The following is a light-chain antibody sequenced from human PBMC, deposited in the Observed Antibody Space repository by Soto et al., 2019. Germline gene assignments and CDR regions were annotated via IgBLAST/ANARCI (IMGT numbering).Light chain of an antibody. J-gene: IGLJ2*01. Sequence: QSVLTQPPSMSGAPGQRVTISCTGSSSNIGAGYDVHWYRQLPGTAPKLLIYGDNNRPSGVPDRFSVSKSDTSASLAITGLQAEDEADYFCQSYDNSLTAPVVFGGGTKGPS. CDR2: GDN. CDR3: QSYDNSLTAPVV. V-gene: IGLV1-40*01. CDR1: SSNIGAGYD.